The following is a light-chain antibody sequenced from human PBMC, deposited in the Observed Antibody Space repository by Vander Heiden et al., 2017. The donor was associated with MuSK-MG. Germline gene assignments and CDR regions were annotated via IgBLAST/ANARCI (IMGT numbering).Light chain of an antibody. Sequence: QSALTQPPSASGSPGQSVTIPCTGTSSDVGGYNYVSWYQQHPGKAPKLMIYEVSKRPSGVPDRFSGSKSGNTASLTVSGLQAEDEADYYCSSYARVFGTGTKVTVL. CDR1: SSDVGGYNY. J-gene: IGLJ1*01. CDR3: SSYARV. CDR2: EVS. V-gene: IGLV2-8*01.